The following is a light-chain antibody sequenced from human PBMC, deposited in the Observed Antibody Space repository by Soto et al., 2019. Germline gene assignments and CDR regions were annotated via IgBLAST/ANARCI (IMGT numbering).Light chain of an antibody. CDR1: QSVSSTY. V-gene: IGKV3-20*01. CDR2: GTS. CDR3: QHYGSSPPDT. Sequence: EIVLTQSPGTLSLSLGERATLSCRASQSVSSTYVAWYQQKPGQAPRLLIFGTSSRAAGIPDRFSASGSGTDFSLTINRLEPEDFAVYYCQHYGSSPPDTFGQGTKLEIK. J-gene: IGKJ2*01.